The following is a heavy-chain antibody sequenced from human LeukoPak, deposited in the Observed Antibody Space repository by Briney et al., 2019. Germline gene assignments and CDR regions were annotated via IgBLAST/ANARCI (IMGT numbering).Heavy chain of an antibody. Sequence: GGSLRLSCAASGFTFSSYDMHWVRQTTGKGLEWVSAIDTAGGTYYPGSVKGRFTISRENTKNSLYLQMNSLRAGDTAVYYYTRESNYYDSSTSPGYFDLWGRGTLVTVSS. J-gene: IGHJ2*01. CDR3: TRESNYYDSSTSPGYFDL. D-gene: IGHD3-22*01. CDR1: GFTFSSYD. CDR2: IDTAGGT. V-gene: IGHV3-13*04.